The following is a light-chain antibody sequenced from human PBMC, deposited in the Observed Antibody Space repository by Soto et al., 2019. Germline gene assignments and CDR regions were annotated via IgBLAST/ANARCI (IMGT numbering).Light chain of an antibody. CDR2: GAS. V-gene: IGKV3-20*01. Sequence: EIVLTQSPGTLSLSPGERATLSCRASQSVGSSYLAWYQQKPGQAPRVLIYGASSRATGIPDRFSGSGSGTDFTLTISRLEPADFAVYYCQQYATSPFTFGPGTKVDIK. J-gene: IGKJ3*01. CDR1: QSVGSSY. CDR3: QQYATSPFT.